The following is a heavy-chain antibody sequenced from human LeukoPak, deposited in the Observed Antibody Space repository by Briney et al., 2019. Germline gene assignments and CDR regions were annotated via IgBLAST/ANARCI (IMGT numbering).Heavy chain of an antibody. CDR1: GFTFSSHA. J-gene: IGHJ4*02. CDR2: ISGHGDTT. V-gene: IGHV3-23*01. Sequence: GGSLRLSCAASGFTFSSHAMIWVRQAPGKGLEWVSTISGHGDTTYDAGSVKGRFTISRDNSKNTMFLQMSSLRAEDTAIYYCAKAIDSRGYWYERGADYWGQGTLVTVSS. CDR3: AKAIDSRGYWYERGADY. D-gene: IGHD3-22*01.